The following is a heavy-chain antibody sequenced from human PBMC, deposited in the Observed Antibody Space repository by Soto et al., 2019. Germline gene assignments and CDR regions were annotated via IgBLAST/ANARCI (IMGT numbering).Heavy chain of an antibody. V-gene: IGHV4-31*03. CDR1: GGPISSDSYY. CDR2: IDYSGTT. Sequence: QVQLQESGPGLVKPSQTLSLTCTVSGGPISSDSYYWSWIRQHPGKGLEWIGYIDYSGTTYDNPSLRSRVTISVDTSKNQFSLKLSSVTAADTAVYYCASDSSMAKGTGNFDYWGQGTLVTVSS. CDR3: ASDSSMAKGTGNFDY. D-gene: IGHD3-10*01. J-gene: IGHJ4*02.